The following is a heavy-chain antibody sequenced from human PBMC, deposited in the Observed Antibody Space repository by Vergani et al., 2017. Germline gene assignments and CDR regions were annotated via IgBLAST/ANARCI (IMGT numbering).Heavy chain of an antibody. CDR2: ISSSSSYI. Sequence: EVQLVESGGGLVQPGGSLRLSCTASGFTFSSYSMNWVRQAPGKGLEWVSSISSSSSYIYYADSVKGRFTISRDNAKNSLYLQMNSLRAEDTAVYYCARRNWKYYYYYYMDVWGKGTTVTVSS. D-gene: IGHD1-1*01. J-gene: IGHJ6*03. CDR1: GFTFSSYS. CDR3: ARRNWKYYYYYYMDV. V-gene: IGHV3-21*01.